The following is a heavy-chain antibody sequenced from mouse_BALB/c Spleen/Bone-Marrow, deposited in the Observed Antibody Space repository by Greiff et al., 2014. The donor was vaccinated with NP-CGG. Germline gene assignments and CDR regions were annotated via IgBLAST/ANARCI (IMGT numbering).Heavy chain of an antibody. CDR2: ISDGGNYS. CDR1: GFTFSDYY. V-gene: IGHV5-4*02. J-gene: IGHJ4*01. Sequence: EVKLEESGGGLVKPGGSLKLSRAASGFTFSDYYIYWLRQTPEKRLEWVATISDGGNYSYYPDSVKGRFTISRDNAKNNLYLQMSSLKSEDTAMYYCARSRMRYGAMDYWGQGTSVTVFS. D-gene: IGHD2-10*02. CDR3: ARSRMRYGAMDY.